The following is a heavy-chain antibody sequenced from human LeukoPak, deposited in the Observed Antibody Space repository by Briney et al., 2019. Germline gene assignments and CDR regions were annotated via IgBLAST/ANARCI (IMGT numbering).Heavy chain of an antibody. CDR1: GFTFSSYA. CDR3: AKAPASYSSSAYFDY. D-gene: IGHD6-6*01. Sequence: PGGSLRLSCAASGFTFSSYAMSWVRQALGKGLEWVSAISGSGGSTYYADSVKGRFTISRDNSKNTLYLQMNSLRAEDTAVYYCAKAPASYSSSAYFDYWGQGTLVTVSS. CDR2: ISGSGGST. J-gene: IGHJ4*02. V-gene: IGHV3-23*01.